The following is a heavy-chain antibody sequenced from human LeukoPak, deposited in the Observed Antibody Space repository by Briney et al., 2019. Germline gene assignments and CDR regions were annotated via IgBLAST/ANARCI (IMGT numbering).Heavy chain of an antibody. J-gene: IGHJ4*02. CDR3: ARELPQYSSSSPPGY. Sequence: PGGALTLSCPASGFTFHDYAMHWVRQAPGKGLEGVSGISWNSGSIGYADSVKGRFTISRHNAKNSLYLQMNSLRAEDTAVYYCARELPQYSSSSPPGYWGQGTLVTVSS. CDR1: GFTFHDYA. CDR2: ISWNSGSI. D-gene: IGHD6-6*01. V-gene: IGHV3-9*01.